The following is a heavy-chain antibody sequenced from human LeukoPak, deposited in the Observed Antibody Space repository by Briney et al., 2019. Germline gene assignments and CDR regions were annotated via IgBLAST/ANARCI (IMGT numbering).Heavy chain of an antibody. J-gene: IGHJ3*02. D-gene: IGHD6-6*01. CDR1: GYTFTSYY. CDR3: AREGSYSSSSSAFDI. V-gene: IGHV1-46*01. CDR2: INPSGGST. Sequence: ASVRVSCKASGYTFTSYYMHWVRQAPGQGLEWMGIINPSGGSTSYAQKFQGRVTMTRDMSTSTVYMELSSLRSEDTAVYYCAREGSYSSSSSAFDIWGQGTMVTVSS.